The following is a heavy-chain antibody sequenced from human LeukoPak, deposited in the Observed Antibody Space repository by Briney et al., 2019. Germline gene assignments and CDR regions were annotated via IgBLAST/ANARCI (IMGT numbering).Heavy chain of an antibody. CDR2: ISGSGGST. Sequence: GGSLRLSCAASGFTFSSDAMSWVRQAPGKGLEWVSAISGSGGSTYYADSVKGRFTISRDNSKNTLYLQMNSLRAEDTAVYYCAKDEDVVPAAKAYWGQGTLVTVSS. D-gene: IGHD2-2*01. V-gene: IGHV3-23*01. J-gene: IGHJ4*02. CDR3: AKDEDVVPAAKAY. CDR1: GFTFSSDA.